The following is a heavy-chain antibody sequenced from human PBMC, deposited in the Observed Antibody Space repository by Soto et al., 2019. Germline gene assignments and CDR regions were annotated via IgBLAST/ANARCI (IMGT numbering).Heavy chain of an antibody. D-gene: IGHD6-13*01. J-gene: IGHJ3*02. CDR1: GFTFSRYW. CDR2: IKEDGSDM. CDR3: AKGYSSSRYSAFDI. Sequence: GGSLRLSCVASGFTFSRYWMSWVRQAPGKGLEWVANIKEDGSDMYYVASVKGRFTIFRDNAKNSLYLQMNSLRAEDTAVYYCAKGYSSSRYSAFDIWGQGTMVTVSS. V-gene: IGHV3-7*05.